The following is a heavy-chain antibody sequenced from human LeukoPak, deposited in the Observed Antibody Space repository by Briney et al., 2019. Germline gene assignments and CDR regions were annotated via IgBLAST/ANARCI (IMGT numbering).Heavy chain of an antibody. Sequence: GRSLRLSCAASGFTLSSYGMHWVRQAPGKGLEWVAVIWYDGSNKYYADSVKGRFTISRDNSKNTLYLQMNSLRAEDTAVYYCARVRVRVVVPAAIDYYYMDVWGKGTTVTVSS. D-gene: IGHD2-2*02. CDR2: IWYDGSNK. CDR3: ARVRVRVVVPAAIDYYYMDV. J-gene: IGHJ6*03. V-gene: IGHV3-33*01. CDR1: GFTLSSYG.